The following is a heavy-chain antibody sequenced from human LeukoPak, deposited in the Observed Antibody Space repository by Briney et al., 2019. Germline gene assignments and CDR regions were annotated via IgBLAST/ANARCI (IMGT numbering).Heavy chain of an antibody. Sequence: GGSLRLSCAASGFTFDDYAMHWVRQAPGKGLEWVSGISWNSGSIGYADSVKGRFTISRDNAKNSLYLQMDSLRAEDTALYYCAKDEDVNSSRRGLWLSRFGSNNLFQHWGQGTLVTVSS. V-gene: IGHV3-9*01. J-gene: IGHJ1*01. D-gene: IGHD6-19*01. CDR3: AKDEDVNSSRRGLWLSRFGSNNLFQH. CDR1: GFTFDDYA. CDR2: ISWNSGSI.